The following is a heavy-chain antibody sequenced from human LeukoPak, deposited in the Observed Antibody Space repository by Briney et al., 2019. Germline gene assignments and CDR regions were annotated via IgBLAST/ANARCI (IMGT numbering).Heavy chain of an antibody. Sequence: SVTVSCKASGGTFSSYAISWVRQAPGQGLEWMGGIIPIFGTANYAQKFQGRVTITADESTSTAYMELSSLRSEDTAVYYCARLRGTYYYDSSGYLDYWGQGTLVTVSS. CDR2: IIPIFGTA. CDR3: ARLRGTYYYDSSGYLDY. V-gene: IGHV1-69*13. CDR1: GGTFSSYA. D-gene: IGHD3-22*01. J-gene: IGHJ4*02.